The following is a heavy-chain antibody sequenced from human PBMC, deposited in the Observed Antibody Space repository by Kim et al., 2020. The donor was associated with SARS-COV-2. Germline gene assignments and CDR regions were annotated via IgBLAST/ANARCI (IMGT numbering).Heavy chain of an antibody. CDR1: GFTFSSYS. CDR3: ARAPRGYYYGSGSYMDY. V-gene: IGHV3-21*01. CDR2: ISSSSSYI. Sequence: GGSLRLSCAASGFTFSSYSMNWVRQAPGKGLEWVSSISSSSSYIYYADSVKGRFTISRDNAKNSLYLQMNSLRAEDTAVYYCARAPRGYYYGSGSYMDYWGQGTLVTVSS. D-gene: IGHD3-10*01. J-gene: IGHJ4*02.